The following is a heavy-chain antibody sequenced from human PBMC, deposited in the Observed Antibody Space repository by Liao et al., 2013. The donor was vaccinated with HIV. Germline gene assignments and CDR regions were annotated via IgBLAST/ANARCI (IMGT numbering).Heavy chain of an antibody. Sequence: QLQLQESGPGLVKPSETLSLTCTVSGASISSSSYYWGWIRQPPGKGLEWIGSMDYSGSTYDNPSLKSRVSISIDTSKNQFSLKLTSVTAADTAVYYCARTPAAADWYFDLWGRGTLVTVSS. V-gene: IGHV4-39*07. CDR2: MDYSGST. CDR3: ARTPAAADWYFDL. CDR1: GASISSSSYY. D-gene: IGHD6-13*01. J-gene: IGHJ2*01.